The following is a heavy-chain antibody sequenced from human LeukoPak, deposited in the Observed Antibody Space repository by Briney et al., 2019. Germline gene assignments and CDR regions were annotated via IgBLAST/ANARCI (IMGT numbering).Heavy chain of an antibody. J-gene: IGHJ4*02. V-gene: IGHV4-59*01. CDR3: ARGSRIQLWASEVWY. CDR1: GGSISSYY. Sequence: SETLSLTCTVSGGSISSYYWSWIRQPPGKGLEWIGYIYYSGSTNYNPSLKSRVTISVDTSKNQFSLKLSSVTAADTAVHYCARGSRIQLWASEVWYWGQGTLVTVSS. CDR2: IYYSGST. D-gene: IGHD5-18*01.